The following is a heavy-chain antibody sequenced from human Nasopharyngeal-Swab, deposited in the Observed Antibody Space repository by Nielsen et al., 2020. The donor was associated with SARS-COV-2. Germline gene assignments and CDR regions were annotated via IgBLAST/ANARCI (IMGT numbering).Heavy chain of an antibody. J-gene: IGHJ6*02. CDR2: VGGSDDST. CDR1: GFSLSRHG. CDR3: VRGSSGWKGVDV. Sequence: GESLKISCAASGFSLSRHGMNWVRQAPGKGLEWVSSVGGSDDSTFYADSVKGRITVSRDNVKNTLSLEMNSLRGEDTAVYYCVRGSSGWKGVDVWGQGTTVTVAS. D-gene: IGHD6-19*01. V-gene: IGHV3-23*01.